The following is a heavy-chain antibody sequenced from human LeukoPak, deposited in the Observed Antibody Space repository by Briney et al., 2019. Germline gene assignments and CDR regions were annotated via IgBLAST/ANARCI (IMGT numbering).Heavy chain of an antibody. D-gene: IGHD6-19*01. CDR3: ARLSGSGWYLAIPKRDDNWFDP. Sequence: SETLSLTCTVSGGSISSYYWSWIRQPPGKGLEWIGYIYYSGSTNYNPSLKSRVTISVDTSKNQFSLKLSSVTAADTAVYYCARLSGSGWYLAIPKRDDNWFDPWGQGTLVTVSS. CDR1: GGSISSYY. CDR2: IYYSGST. J-gene: IGHJ5*02. V-gene: IGHV4-59*08.